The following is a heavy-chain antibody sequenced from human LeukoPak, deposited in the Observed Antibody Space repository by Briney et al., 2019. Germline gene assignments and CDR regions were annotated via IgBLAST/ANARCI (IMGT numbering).Heavy chain of an antibody. CDR1: GFTFSDHA. CDR2: IRDKANSYTT. CDR3: TRLVGAND. D-gene: IGHD1-26*01. V-gene: IGHV3-72*01. Sequence: GGSLRLSCAASGFTFSDHAMDWVRQAPGKGLEWVGRIRDKANSYTTEYAASVQGRFTVSRDDSKNSLYLQMNSMKTEDTAVYYCTRLVGANDWGQGTLVTVSS. J-gene: IGHJ4*02.